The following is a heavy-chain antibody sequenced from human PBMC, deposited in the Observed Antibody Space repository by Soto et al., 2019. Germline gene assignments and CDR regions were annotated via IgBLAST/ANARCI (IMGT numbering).Heavy chain of an antibody. D-gene: IGHD3-3*01. J-gene: IGHJ6*02. CDR1: GFTSSNYA. CDR2: ISRRGGGT. CDR3: AKGDPRDFWSDYYRSYYYGMDV. Sequence: LRLSCAASGFTSSNYAVSWVRQAPGKGLEWVSTISRRGGGTYYADSVKGRFTVSRDSSKNTVYLQMNSLRAEDTAIYYCAKGDPRDFWSDYYRSYYYGMDVWGQGTTVTVSS. V-gene: IGHV3-23*01.